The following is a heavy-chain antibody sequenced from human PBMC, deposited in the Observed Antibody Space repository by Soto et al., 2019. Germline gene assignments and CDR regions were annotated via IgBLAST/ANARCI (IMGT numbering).Heavy chain of an antibody. Sequence: GGSLRLSCAASGFTFSSYGMHWVRQAPGKGLEWVAVISYDGSNKYYADSVKGRFTISRDNSKNMLYLQMNSLRAEDTAVYYCAKSGAIFGVVIIQGYFDYWGQGTLVTVSS. J-gene: IGHJ4*02. CDR3: AKSGAIFGVVIIQGYFDY. V-gene: IGHV3-30*18. D-gene: IGHD3-3*01. CDR2: ISYDGSNK. CDR1: GFTFSSYG.